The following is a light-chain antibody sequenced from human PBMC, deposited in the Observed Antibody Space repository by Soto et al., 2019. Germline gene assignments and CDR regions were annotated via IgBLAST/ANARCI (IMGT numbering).Light chain of an antibody. V-gene: IGKV3-11*01. CDR2: DAS. CDR1: DGVGRS. J-gene: IGKJ1*01. CDR3: LQRSDWRT. Sequence: IGLTQSTFSLSLPPGERATLSCRASDGVGRSLAWFQQRPGQAPRLLIYDASNRATGIPARFSGSGSGTDSTLTISRLEPEDFAVYYCLQRSDWRTFGRGTKVDIK.